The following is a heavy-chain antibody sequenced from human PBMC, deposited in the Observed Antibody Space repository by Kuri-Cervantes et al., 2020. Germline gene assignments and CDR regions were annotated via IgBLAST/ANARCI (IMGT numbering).Heavy chain of an antibody. V-gene: IGHV3-48*03. CDR1: GFTFSSYE. CDR3: AKDRGSGWYDFDY. D-gene: IGHD6-19*01. Sequence: GGSLRLSCAASGFTFSSYEMNWVRQAPGKGLEWVSYISSSGSTIYYADSVKGRFTISRDNSKNTLYLQMNSLRAEDTAVYYCAKDRGSGWYDFDYWGQGTLVTVSS. J-gene: IGHJ4*02. CDR2: ISSSGSTI.